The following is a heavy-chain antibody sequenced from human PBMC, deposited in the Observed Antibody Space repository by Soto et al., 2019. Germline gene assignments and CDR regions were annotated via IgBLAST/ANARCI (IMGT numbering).Heavy chain of an antibody. V-gene: IGHV4-4*02. CDR1: GGSISSSNW. J-gene: IGHJ6*02. CDR3: ARTWLAAATPLSYYYYGMDV. CDR2: IYHSGST. Sequence: SETLSLTCAVSGGSISSSNWWSWVRQPPGKGLEWIGEIYHSGSTNYNPSLKSRVTISVDKSKNRFSLKLSSVTAADTAVYYCARTWLAAATPLSYYYYGMDVWGQGTTVTVSS. D-gene: IGHD6-13*01.